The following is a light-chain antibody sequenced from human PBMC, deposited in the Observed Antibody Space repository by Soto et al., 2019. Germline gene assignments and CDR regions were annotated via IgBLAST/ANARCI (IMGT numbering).Light chain of an antibody. CDR2: KVS. V-gene: IGKV2-30*02. CDR3: MQGTHWPIT. CDR1: QSPVHSDGLAY. J-gene: IGKJ5*01. Sequence: DVVMTQSPLPLPVTLGPAASISCRSNQSPVHSDGLAYFSWFQQRPGRSPRRXIYKVSTRDSGVPARFSGSGSGTDFALKISRVEAEDVGVYYCMQGTHWPITFGQGTRLEIK.